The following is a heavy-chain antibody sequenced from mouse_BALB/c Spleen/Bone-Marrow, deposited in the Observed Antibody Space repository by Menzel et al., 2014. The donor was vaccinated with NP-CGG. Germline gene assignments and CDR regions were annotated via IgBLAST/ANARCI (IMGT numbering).Heavy chain of an antibody. CDR1: GYTITTYT. Sequence: QVQLTASGADLVRPGASVKMSCRASGYTITTYTIHWVRHRPGPGLEWIGYINPSSGYTNYIQKFKDKATLTADKSSSTAYMQLSSLTSEDSAEYYCARRYDGDVFWDYWGQGTTRKVSS. D-gene: IGHD2-3*01. CDR3: ARRYDGDVFWDY. V-gene: IGHV1-4*01. J-gene: IGHJ2*01. CDR2: INPSSGYT.